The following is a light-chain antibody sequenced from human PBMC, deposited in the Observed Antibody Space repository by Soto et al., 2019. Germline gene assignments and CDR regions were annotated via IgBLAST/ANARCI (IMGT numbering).Light chain of an antibody. CDR2: GTS. V-gene: IGKV1-6*01. CDR1: QGIGTE. J-gene: IGKJ1*01. Sequence: AIQMTQSPSSLSASVGDRVTITCRASQGIGTELGWYQQRPGKAPKLLIYGTSTLQDGVPSRFSGGESDTDFPLTISSLQPEVFATYFCLQNYTHPRTFGQGTRVEIK. CDR3: LQNYTHPRT.